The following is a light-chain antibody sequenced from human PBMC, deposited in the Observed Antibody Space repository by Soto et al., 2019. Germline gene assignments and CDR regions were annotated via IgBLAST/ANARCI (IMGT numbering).Light chain of an antibody. CDR3: QQYESTPPT. CDR2: WAS. J-gene: IGKJ2*01. V-gene: IGKV4-1*01. CDR1: QSVLYSSNNKNY. Sequence: DIVMTQSPDSLAVSLGERATINCKSSQSVLYSSNNKNYLAWYQQRPGQPPKLLIYWASTRESGVPDRFSGSGSGTDFTLTITRLQAEDVAVYYCQQYESTPPTFGQGTKWEIK.